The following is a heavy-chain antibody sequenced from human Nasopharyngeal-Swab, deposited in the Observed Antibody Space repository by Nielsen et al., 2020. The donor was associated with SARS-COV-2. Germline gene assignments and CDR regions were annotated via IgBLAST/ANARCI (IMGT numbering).Heavy chain of an antibody. V-gene: IGHV4-38-2*02. CDR1: GYSISSGYY. D-gene: IGHD1-20*01. Sequence: SETLSLTCTVSGYSISSGYYWGWIRQPPGKGLEWIGSIYHSGSTYYNPSLKSRVTISVDTSKNQFSLKLSSVTAADTAVYYCARGLSRNWNDGGFFDYWGQGTLDTVSS. CDR2: IYHSGST. CDR3: ARGLSRNWNDGGFFDY. J-gene: IGHJ4*02.